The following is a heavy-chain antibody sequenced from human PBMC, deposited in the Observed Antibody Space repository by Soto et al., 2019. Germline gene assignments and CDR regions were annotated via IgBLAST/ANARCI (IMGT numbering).Heavy chain of an antibody. CDR1: GGSFSGYY. V-gene: IGHV4-34*01. D-gene: IGHD4-17*01. Sequence: SETLSLTCAVYGGSFSGYYWSWIRQPPGKGLEWIGEINHSGSTNYNPSLKSRVTISVDTSKNQFSLKLSSVTAADTAVYYCARHLTDVYGDPNKNFDYWGQGTLVTVSS. CDR3: ARHLTDVYGDPNKNFDY. CDR2: INHSGST. J-gene: IGHJ4*02.